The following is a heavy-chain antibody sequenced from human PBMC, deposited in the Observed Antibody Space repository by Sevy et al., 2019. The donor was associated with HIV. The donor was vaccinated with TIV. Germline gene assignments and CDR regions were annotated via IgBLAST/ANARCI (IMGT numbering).Heavy chain of an antibody. CDR2: ISYDGSSH. CDR1: EFMFSTYA. Sequence: GSLRLSCAASEFMFSTYAMHWVRQAPGKGLEWVAVISYDGSSHYYADSVKGRFTISRDNSKNTLFLQMNILRLEDTAFYYCAGDAGYSTDAYPSDYWGQGTLVTVSS. D-gene: IGHD6-13*01. CDR3: AGDAGYSTDAYPSDY. V-gene: IGHV3-30-3*01. J-gene: IGHJ4*02.